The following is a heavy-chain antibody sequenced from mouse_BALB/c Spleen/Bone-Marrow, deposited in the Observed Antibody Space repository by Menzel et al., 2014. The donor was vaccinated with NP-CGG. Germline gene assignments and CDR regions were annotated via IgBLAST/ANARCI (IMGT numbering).Heavy chain of an antibody. CDR1: GFNIKDTY. D-gene: IGHD1-1*01. J-gene: IGHJ3*01. V-gene: IGHV14-3*02. Sequence: EVQLQQSGAELVKPGASVKLSCTASGFNIKDTYMHWVKQRPEQGLEWIGRIDPANGNTKYDPKFQGKATITADTSSNTAYLQLSSLTSEGTAVYYCARYNYGSSQFAYWAKGLWSLSLQ. CDR3: ARYNYGSSQFAY. CDR2: IDPANGNT.